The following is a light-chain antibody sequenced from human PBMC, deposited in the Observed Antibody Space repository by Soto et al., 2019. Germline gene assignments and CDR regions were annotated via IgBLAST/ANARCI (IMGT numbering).Light chain of an antibody. Sequence: EIVLTQSPGPLSLSPGERATLSCRASQSVTNFLAWYQQKPGQSPSLLIYNASHRATGIPARFSGSGSGTDFTLTISSLEPEDFAVYYCQQRYRWPETFGQGTKVEIK. CDR2: NAS. CDR1: QSVTNF. CDR3: QQRYRWPET. V-gene: IGKV3-11*01. J-gene: IGKJ1*01.